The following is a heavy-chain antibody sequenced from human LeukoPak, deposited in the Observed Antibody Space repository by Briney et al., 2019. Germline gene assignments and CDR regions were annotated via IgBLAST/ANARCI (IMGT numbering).Heavy chain of an antibody. J-gene: IGHJ3*02. Sequence: EASVKVSCKASGYTFTGYYVHWVRQAPGQGLEWMGRINPNSGGTNYAQKFQGRVTMTRDTSISTAYMELSRLRSDDTAVYYCARDSGWSNDAFDIWGQGTMVTVSS. D-gene: IGHD6-19*01. CDR2: INPNSGGT. CDR1: GYTFTGYY. V-gene: IGHV1-2*06. CDR3: ARDSGWSNDAFDI.